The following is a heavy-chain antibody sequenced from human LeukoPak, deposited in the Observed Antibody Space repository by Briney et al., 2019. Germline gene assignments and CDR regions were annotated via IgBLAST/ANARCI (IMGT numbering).Heavy chain of an antibody. CDR1: GGSISSGGYY. Sequence: PSETLSLTCTVSGGSISSGGYYWSWIRQHPGKGLEWIGYVYYSGSTYYNPSLKSRVTISVDTSKNQFSLKLSSVTAADTAVYYCAREGYCSSTSCYGDPWGFDYWGQGTLVTVSS. D-gene: IGHD2-2*01. J-gene: IGHJ4*02. V-gene: IGHV4-31*03. CDR3: AREGYCSSTSCYGDPWGFDY. CDR2: VYYSGST.